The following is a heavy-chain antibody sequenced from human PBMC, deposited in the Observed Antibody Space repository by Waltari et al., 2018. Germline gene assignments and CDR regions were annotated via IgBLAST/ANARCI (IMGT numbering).Heavy chain of an antibody. CDR3: ATPNWNYDY. CDR2: FDPEDGET. V-gene: IGHV1-24*01. CDR1: GYTFTSYA. J-gene: IGHJ4*02. D-gene: IGHD1-7*01. Sequence: QVQLVQSGSELKKPGASVKVSCKASGYTFTSYAMNWVRQAPGKGLEWMGGFDPEDGETIYAQKFQGRVTMTEDTSTDTAYMELSSLRSEDTAVYYCATPNWNYDYWGQGTLVTVSS.